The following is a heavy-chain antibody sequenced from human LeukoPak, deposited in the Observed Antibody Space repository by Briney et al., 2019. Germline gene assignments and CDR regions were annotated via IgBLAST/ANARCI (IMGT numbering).Heavy chain of an antibody. CDR1: GFTFSSYA. J-gene: IGHJ4*02. CDR2: ISGSGGSI. CDR3: AKELVLDIVVVPAARGGY. Sequence: GGSLRLSCAASGFTFSSYAMSWVRQAPGKGLEWVSAISGSGGSIYYADSVKGRFTISRDNSKNTLYLQMNSLRAEDTAVYYCAKELVLDIVVVPAARGGYWGQGTLVTVSS. D-gene: IGHD2-2*01. V-gene: IGHV3-23*01.